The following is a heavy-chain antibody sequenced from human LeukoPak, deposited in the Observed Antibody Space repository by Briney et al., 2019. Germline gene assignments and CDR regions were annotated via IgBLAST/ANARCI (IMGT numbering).Heavy chain of an antibody. J-gene: IGHJ3*02. Sequence: GGSLRLSCAASGFTFSSYEMNWVRQAPGKGLEWVSYISSSGTIVYYADSVRGRFTISRDNAKNSLYLQMNSLRVDDTAIYYCARGGSSGWYRHDAFDIWGQGTMVTVSS. CDR1: GFTFSSYE. CDR2: ISSSGTIV. V-gene: IGHV3-48*03. CDR3: ARGGSSGWYRHDAFDI. D-gene: IGHD6-19*01.